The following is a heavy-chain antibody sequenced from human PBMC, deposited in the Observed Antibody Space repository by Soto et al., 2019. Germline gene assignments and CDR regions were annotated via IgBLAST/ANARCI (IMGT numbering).Heavy chain of an antibody. CDR3: ARDGTDYVLDV. V-gene: IGHV3-30*03. CDR1: GFIFSNYA. D-gene: IGHD3-9*01. CDR2: ISYDGRYI. Sequence: QMQLVESGGGVVQPGNSLRLSCAASGFIFSNYAMHWVRQAPGKGLEWVALISYDGRYIYYADSVKGRFAISRDNSKKTVELLMNSLRREDTAVYYCARDGTDYVLDVWGQGTTVNVSS. J-gene: IGHJ6*02.